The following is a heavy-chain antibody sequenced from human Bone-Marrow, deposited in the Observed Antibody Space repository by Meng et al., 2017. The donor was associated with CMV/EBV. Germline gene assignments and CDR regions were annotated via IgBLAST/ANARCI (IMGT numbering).Heavy chain of an antibody. D-gene: IGHD3-22*01. CDR3: AKSPDYYDSSGY. Sequence: GESLKISCAASGFTFSSYAMSWVRQAPGKGLEWVSVIYSGGSSTYYADSVKGRFTISRDNSKNTLYLQMNSLRAEDTAVYYCAKSPDYYDSSGYWGQGTLVTASS. CDR2: IYSGGSST. J-gene: IGHJ4*02. CDR1: GFTFSSYA. V-gene: IGHV3-23*03.